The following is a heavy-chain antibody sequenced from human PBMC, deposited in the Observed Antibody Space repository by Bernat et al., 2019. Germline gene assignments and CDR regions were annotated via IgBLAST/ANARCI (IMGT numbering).Heavy chain of an antibody. Sequence: VQLVESGGGLVQPGGSLRLSCAASGFTFSSYWMHWVRQAPGKGLVWVSRINSDGSSTSYADSVKCGFTISRDNAKNTLYMQMNRLRAEDTAVYYCARAPHPDFWSGDLPREFDYWGQGTLVTVSS. CDR1: GFTFSSYW. D-gene: IGHD3-3*01. CDR3: ARAPHPDFWSGDLPREFDY. V-gene: IGHV3-74*02. CDR2: INSDGSST. J-gene: IGHJ4*02.